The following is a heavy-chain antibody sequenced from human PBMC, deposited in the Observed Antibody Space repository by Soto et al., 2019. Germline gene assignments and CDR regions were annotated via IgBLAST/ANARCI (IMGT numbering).Heavy chain of an antibody. V-gene: IGHV3-21*01. CDR2: ISSSSSYI. J-gene: IGHJ4*02. D-gene: IGHD1-1*01. CDR3: ARDFRYADEELCDY. CDR1: GFTFSSYS. Sequence: GGSLRLSCASSGFTFSSYSMNWVRQAPGKGLEWVSFISSSSSYIYYADSVKGRFTISRDNAENSLYLQMNSLRAEDTAVYYCARDFRYADEELCDYWGQGTLVTVSS.